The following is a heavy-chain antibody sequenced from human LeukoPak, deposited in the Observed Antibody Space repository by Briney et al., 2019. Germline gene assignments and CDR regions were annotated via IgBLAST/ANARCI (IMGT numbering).Heavy chain of an antibody. D-gene: IGHD3-22*01. CDR1: GGSISSGSYY. CDR3: ATLSTHYYDSSGPPVEGYFQH. Sequence: SETLSLTCTVSGGSISSGSYYWSWIRQPAGKGLEWIGRIYTSGSTNYNPSLKSRVTISVDTSKNQFSLKLSSVTAADTAVYYCATLSTHYYDSSGPPVEGYFQHWGQGTLVTVSS. CDR2: IYTSGST. V-gene: IGHV4-61*02. J-gene: IGHJ1*01.